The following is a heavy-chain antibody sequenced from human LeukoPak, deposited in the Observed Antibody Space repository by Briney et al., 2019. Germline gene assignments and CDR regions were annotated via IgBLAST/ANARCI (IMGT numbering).Heavy chain of an antibody. D-gene: IGHD3-10*01. CDR3: ARAPDLWFGELLSSY. V-gene: IGHV3-21*01. Sequence: GGSLRLSCAASGFTFSSYSMNWVRQAPGKGLEWVSSISSSSSYIYYADSVKGRFTISRDNAKNSLYLQMNSLRAEDTAVYYCARAPDLWFGELLSSYWGQGTLVTVSS. J-gene: IGHJ4*02. CDR1: GFTFSSYS. CDR2: ISSSSSYI.